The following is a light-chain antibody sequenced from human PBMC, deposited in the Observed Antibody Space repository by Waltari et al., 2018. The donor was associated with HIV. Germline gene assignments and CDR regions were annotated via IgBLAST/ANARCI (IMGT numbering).Light chain of an antibody. CDR1: SSDIGGQNY. CDR3: TSFTSTPFATAVV. V-gene: IGLV2-14*01. CDR2: DVS. Sequence: QSALTQPASVSGSPGQSITISCTATSSDIGGQNYVSWYQQHPGNAPNLMLYDVSNRPSGVSNRFSGSRSGSTAYLTISGLQAEDEADYYCTSFTSTPFATAVVFGGGTKLTVL. J-gene: IGLJ2*01.